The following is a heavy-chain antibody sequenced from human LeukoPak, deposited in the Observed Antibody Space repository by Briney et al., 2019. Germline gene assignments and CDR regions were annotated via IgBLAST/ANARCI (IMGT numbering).Heavy chain of an antibody. CDR1: GGSISRYY. D-gene: IGHD6-13*01. J-gene: IGHJ4*02. CDR2: IYHSGSA. CDR3: ARDPSSSWYFDY. Sequence: SETLSLTCTVSGGSISRYYWSWVRQPPGKGLEWIGSIYHSGSAYYNPSLKSRVTISVDRSKNQFSLKLSSVTAADTAVYYCARDPSSSWYFDYWGQGTLVTVSS. V-gene: IGHV4-59*12.